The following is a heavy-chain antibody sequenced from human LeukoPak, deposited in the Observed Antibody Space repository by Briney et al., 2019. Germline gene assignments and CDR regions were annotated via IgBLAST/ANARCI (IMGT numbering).Heavy chain of an antibody. Sequence: ASVKVSRKASRYTFTSYFIHWVRQASGQGLEWMGVINPSGGSTTYAQKFQGRVTMTRDTSTSTVHMELSSLRSEDTAVYYCARDRQDYYNGMDVWGQGATVTVSS. CDR3: ARDRQDYYNGMDV. CDR2: INPSGGST. J-gene: IGHJ6*02. CDR1: RYTFTSYF. V-gene: IGHV1-46*01.